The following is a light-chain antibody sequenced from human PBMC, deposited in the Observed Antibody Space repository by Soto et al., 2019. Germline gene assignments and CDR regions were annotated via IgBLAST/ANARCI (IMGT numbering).Light chain of an antibody. CDR2: RAS. CDR3: QQYHIYSWT. J-gene: IGKJ1*01. CDR1: QDISTW. Sequence: DIQMTQSPSTLSASAGDRVTITCRASQDISTWLDWYQQKPEKAPKVLIYRASHLESGVPSRFSASGSGTEFSLTINSLQADDFATYYCQQYHIYSWTFGQGTKVDI. V-gene: IGKV1-5*03.